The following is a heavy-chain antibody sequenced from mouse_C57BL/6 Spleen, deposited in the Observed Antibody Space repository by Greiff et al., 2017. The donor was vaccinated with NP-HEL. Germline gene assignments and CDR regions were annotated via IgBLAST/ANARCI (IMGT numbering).Heavy chain of an antibody. D-gene: IGHD2-1*01. V-gene: IGHV1-52*01. CDR3: AKGDGNYDYYAMDY. Sequence: QVQLQQPGAELVRPGSSVKLSCKASGYTFTSYWMHWVKQRPIQGLEWIGNIDPSDSETHYNQKFKDKATLTVDKSSSTAYMQLSSLTSEDSAVYYCAKGDGNYDYYAMDYWGQGTSVTVSS. CDR2: IDPSDSET. J-gene: IGHJ4*01. CDR1: GYTFTSYW.